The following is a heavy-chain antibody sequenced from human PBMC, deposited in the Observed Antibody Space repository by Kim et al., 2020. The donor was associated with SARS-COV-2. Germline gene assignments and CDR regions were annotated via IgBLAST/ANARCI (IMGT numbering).Heavy chain of an antibody. CDR3: ARGYDILTGYWVDY. V-gene: IGHV1-46*01. Sequence: AQKFQGRVTMTRDTSTSTVYMELSSLRSEDTAVYYCARGYDILTGYWVDYWGQGTLVTVSS. J-gene: IGHJ4*02. D-gene: IGHD3-9*01.